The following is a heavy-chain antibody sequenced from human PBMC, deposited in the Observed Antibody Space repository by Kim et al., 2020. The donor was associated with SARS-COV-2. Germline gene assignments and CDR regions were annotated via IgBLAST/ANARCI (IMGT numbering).Heavy chain of an antibody. CDR3: ARSIVLMVYAIPEVGAIDY. D-gene: IGHD2-8*01. CDR1: GFTFSSYA. Sequence: GGSLRLSCAASGFTFSSYAMHWVRQAPGKGLEWVAVISYDGSNKYYADSVKGRFTISRDNSKNTLYLQMNSLRAEDTAVYYCARSIVLMVYAIPEVGAIDYWGQGTLVTVSS. CDR2: ISYDGSNK. J-gene: IGHJ4*02. V-gene: IGHV3-30-3*01.